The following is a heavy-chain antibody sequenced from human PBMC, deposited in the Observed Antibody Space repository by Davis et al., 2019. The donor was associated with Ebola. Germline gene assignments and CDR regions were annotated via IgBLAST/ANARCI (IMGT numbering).Heavy chain of an antibody. CDR1: GGSISSSSYY. Sequence: MPSETLSLTCTVSGGSISSSSYYWGWIRQPPGKGLEWIGSIYYSGSTYYNPSLKSRVTISVDTSKNQFSLKLSSVTAADTAVYYCARQDYDFWSGSYNWFDPWGQGTLVTVSS. CDR2: IYYSGST. V-gene: IGHV4-39*01. CDR3: ARQDYDFWSGSYNWFDP. J-gene: IGHJ5*02. D-gene: IGHD3-3*01.